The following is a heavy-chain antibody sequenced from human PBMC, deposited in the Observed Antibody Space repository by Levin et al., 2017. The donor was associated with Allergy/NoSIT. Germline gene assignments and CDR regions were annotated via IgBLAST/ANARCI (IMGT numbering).Heavy chain of an antibody. J-gene: IGHJ4*02. Sequence: GESLKISCAASGFTFSNYGMHWVRQAPGKGLEWVAVISHDGTFAYYADSVRGRFTLSRDNSKNTLSLQMNSLRPEDTAVYYCAKDSRDYGGAYYVDYWGQGTLVTVSA. CDR3: AKDSRDYGGAYYVDY. V-gene: IGHV3-30*18. D-gene: IGHD4/OR15-4a*01. CDR1: GFTFSNYG. CDR2: ISHDGTFA.